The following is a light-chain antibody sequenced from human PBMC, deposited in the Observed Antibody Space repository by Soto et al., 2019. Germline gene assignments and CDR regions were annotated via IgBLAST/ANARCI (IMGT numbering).Light chain of an antibody. CDR3: QQYGGVPYT. Sequence: EIVMTQSPATLSVSPGEGATLSCRASQSVSSNLAWYQQKPGQAPRLLIYGASTRATGIPARFSGSGSGTDFTLTISRLEPEDFAIYYCQQYGGVPYTFGQGTKVDIK. J-gene: IGKJ2*01. CDR1: QSVSSN. V-gene: IGKV3-15*01. CDR2: GAS.